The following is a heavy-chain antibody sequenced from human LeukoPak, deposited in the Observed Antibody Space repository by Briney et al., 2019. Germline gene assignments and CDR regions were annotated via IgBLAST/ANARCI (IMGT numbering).Heavy chain of an antibody. CDR1: GFTFSSYA. J-gene: IGHJ4*02. CDR3: AKDRRITMIVVAYDY. Sequence: GGSLRLSCAASGFTFSSYAMSWVRQAPGKGLEWVSAISGSGGSTYYADSVKGRFTISRDNSKNTLYLQMNSQRAEDTAVYYCAKDRRITMIVVAYDYWGQGTLVTVSS. V-gene: IGHV3-23*01. D-gene: IGHD3-22*01. CDR2: ISGSGGST.